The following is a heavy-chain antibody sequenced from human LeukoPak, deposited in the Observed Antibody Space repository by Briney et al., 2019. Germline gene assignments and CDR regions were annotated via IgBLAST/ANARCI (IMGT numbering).Heavy chain of an antibody. CDR1: GFSVSSYY. J-gene: IGHJ4*02. V-gene: IGHV3-53*01. Sequence: PGGSLRLSCAASGFSVSSYYMSWVRQAPGKGLEWVSVFYNGINTYYADSAKGRFTISRDNSENTLYLQMNSLRAADTDVYYCARVGCECIYGYVDCWGQGTLVTVS. D-gene: IGHD5-18*01. CDR2: FYNGINT. CDR3: ARVGCECIYGYVDC.